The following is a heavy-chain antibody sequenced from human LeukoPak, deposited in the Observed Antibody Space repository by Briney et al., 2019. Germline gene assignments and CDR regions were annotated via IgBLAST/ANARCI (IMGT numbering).Heavy chain of an antibody. CDR3: ARQNGTMVRGVIGPGDNWFDP. CDR1: GGSISSSSYY. V-gene: IGHV4-39*01. CDR2: IYYSGST. D-gene: IGHD3-10*01. J-gene: IGHJ5*02. Sequence: SETLSLTCTVSGGSISSSSYYWGWIRQPPGKGLEWIGSIYYSGSTYYNPSLKSRVTISVDTSKNQFSLKLSSVTAADTAVYYCARQNGTMVRGVIGPGDNWFDPWGQGTLVTVSS.